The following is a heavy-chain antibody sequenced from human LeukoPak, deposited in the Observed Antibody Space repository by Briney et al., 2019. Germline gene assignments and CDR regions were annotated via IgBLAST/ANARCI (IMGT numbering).Heavy chain of an antibody. CDR2: INPNSGGT. Sequence: ASVKVSCKASGYTFTGYYMHWVRQAPGQGLEWMGWINPNSGGTNYAQKFQGRVTITADESTSTAYMELSSLRSEDTAVYYCARDYCSSTSCYTFFDYWGQGTLVTVSS. D-gene: IGHD2-2*02. J-gene: IGHJ4*02. V-gene: IGHV1-2*02. CDR3: ARDYCSSTSCYTFFDY. CDR1: GYTFTGYY.